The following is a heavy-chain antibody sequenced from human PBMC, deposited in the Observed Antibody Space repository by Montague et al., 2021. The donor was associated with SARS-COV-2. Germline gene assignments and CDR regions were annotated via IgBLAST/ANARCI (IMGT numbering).Heavy chain of an antibody. J-gene: IGHJ6*02. D-gene: IGHD6-19*01. CDR2: IYYSGST. V-gene: IGHV4-59*01. CDR1: GGSISSYY. Sequence: SETLSLTCTVSGGSISSYYWSWIRQPPGKGLEWIGYIYYSGSTNYNPSLKSRVTISVDTSKNQFFLKLSSVTAADTAVYYCARGLSRYSSGKTPFLHSEMDVWGQGTTVTVSS. CDR3: ARGLSRYSSGKTPFLHSEMDV.